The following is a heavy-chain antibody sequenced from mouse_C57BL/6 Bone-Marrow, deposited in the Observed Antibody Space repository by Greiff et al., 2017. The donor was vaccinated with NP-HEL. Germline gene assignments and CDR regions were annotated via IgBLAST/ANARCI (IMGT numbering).Heavy chain of an antibody. Sequence: EVQLQQSGPELVKPGASVKISCKASGYTFTDYYMNWVKQSHGKSLEWIGDINPNNGGTSYNQKFKGKATLTVDKSSSTAYMELRSLTSEDSAVYYCARWEAITTVVARNYFDYWGQGTTLTVSS. CDR3: ARWEAITTVVARNYFDY. CDR1: GYTFTDYY. CDR2: INPNNGGT. V-gene: IGHV1-26*01. D-gene: IGHD1-1*01. J-gene: IGHJ2*01.